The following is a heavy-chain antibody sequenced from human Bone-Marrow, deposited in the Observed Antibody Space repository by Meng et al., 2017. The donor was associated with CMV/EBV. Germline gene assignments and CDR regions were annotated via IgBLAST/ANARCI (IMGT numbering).Heavy chain of an antibody. CDR1: GYTFTSYG. CDR3: ARVSGLTGYGDYGIDYYYYGMDV. V-gene: IGHV1-18*01. J-gene: IGHJ6*02. CDR2: ISAYNGNT. D-gene: IGHD4-17*01. Sequence: ASVKVSCKASGYTFTSYGISWVRQAPGQGLEWMGWISAYNGNTNYAQKLQGRVTMTTDTSMSTAYKELRSLRSDDTAVYYCARVSGLTGYGDYGIDYYYYGMDVWGQGTTVTFSS.